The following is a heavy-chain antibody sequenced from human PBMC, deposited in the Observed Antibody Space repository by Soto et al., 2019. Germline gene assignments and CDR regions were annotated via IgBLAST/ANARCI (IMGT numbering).Heavy chain of an antibody. CDR1: GGSISSSSYY. CDR2: IYYSGST. CDR3: ARQTSDYDFWSGYYYYYMDV. D-gene: IGHD3-3*01. J-gene: IGHJ6*03. V-gene: IGHV4-39*01. Sequence: PSETLSLTCTVSGGSISSSSYYWGWIRQPPGKGLEWIGSIYYSGSTYYNPSLKSRVTISVDTSKNQFSLKLSSVTAADTAVYYCARQTSDYDFWSGYYYYYMDVWGKGTTVTVSS.